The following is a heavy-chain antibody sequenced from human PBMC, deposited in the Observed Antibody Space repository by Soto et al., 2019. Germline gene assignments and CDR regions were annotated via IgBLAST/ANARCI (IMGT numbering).Heavy chain of an antibody. D-gene: IGHD6-6*01. CDR3: ARDDLASRLVRGYYYYYGMDV. Sequence: ASVKVSCKASGVTFSSYAISWVRQAPGQGLEWMGGIIPIFGTANYAQKFQGRVTITADESTSTAYMELSSLRSEDTAVYYCARDDLASRLVRGYYYYYGMDVWGQGTTVTVSS. J-gene: IGHJ6*02. CDR1: GVTFSSYA. CDR2: IIPIFGTA. V-gene: IGHV1-69*13.